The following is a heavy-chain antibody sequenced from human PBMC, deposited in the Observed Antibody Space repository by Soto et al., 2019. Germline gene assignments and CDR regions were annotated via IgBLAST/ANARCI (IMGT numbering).Heavy chain of an antibody. J-gene: IGHJ4*02. D-gene: IGHD1-26*01. V-gene: IGHV3-30*18. Sequence: QVQLVESGGGVVQPGRSLRLSCAASGFTFSSYGMHWVRQAPGKGLEWVAVISYDGSNKYYADSVKGRFTISRDNSKNTLYLQKNSLRAEDTAVYYCAKSSDVGEDWGQGTLVTVSS. CDR3: AKSSDVGED. CDR1: GFTFSSYG. CDR2: ISYDGSNK.